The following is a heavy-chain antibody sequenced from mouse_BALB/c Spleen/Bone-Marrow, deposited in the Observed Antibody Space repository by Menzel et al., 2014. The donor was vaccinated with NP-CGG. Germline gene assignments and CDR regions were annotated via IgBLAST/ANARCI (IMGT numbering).Heavy chain of an antibody. Sequence: QVQLPQSGAELVGPGASVELSRQALGFTFTDYEMHWVKQTTVPGLEWIGTIYPGSGGTAYNQKFKGKATLTADKSSSTAYMELSSLTSEDSAVYYCTREKVGDFDYWGQGTTLTVSP. J-gene: IGHJ2*01. CDR1: GFTFTDYE. CDR2: IYPGSGGT. CDR3: TREKVGDFDY. V-gene: IGHV1-15*01.